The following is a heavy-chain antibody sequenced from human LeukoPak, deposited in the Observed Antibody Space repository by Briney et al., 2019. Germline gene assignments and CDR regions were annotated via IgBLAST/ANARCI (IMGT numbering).Heavy chain of an antibody. CDR1: GGSINNYY. V-gene: IGHV4-59*08. CDR3: ARRQYYDSSGYWYYFDY. D-gene: IGHD3-22*01. Sequence: SETLSLTCTVSGGSINNYYWNWIRQPPGQGLEWIGYIYYSGSTNYNPSLEGRVTISLDTSKNQFSLKLSSVTAADTAVYYCARRQYYDSSGYWYYFDYWGQGSLVTVSS. CDR2: IYYSGST. J-gene: IGHJ4*02.